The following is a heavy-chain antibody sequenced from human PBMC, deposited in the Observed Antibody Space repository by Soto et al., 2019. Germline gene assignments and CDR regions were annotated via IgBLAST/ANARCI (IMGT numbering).Heavy chain of an antibody. CDR1: GFTFGSYW. J-gene: IGHJ4*02. V-gene: IGHV3-7*04. D-gene: IGHD4-4*01. CDR2: IKPDGSEK. Sequence: GGSLRLSCVGPGFTFGSYWMSWVGQAPGKGLEWVANIKPDGSEKYYVDSVKGRFTISRDNAENSLYLQVNSLRAEDTAVYYCARDLYRPLAYWGQGTLVTVSS. CDR3: ARDLYRPLAY.